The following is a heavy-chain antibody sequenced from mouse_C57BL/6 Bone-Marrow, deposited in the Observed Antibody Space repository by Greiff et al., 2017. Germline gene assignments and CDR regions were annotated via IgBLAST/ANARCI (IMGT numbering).Heavy chain of an antibody. J-gene: IGHJ4*01. D-gene: IGHD2-4*01. CDR1: GYTFTSYG. V-gene: IGHV1-81*01. Sequence: VQLQESGAELARPGASVKLSCKASGYTFTSYGISWVKQRTGQGLEWIGEIYPRSGNTYYNEKFKGKATLTADKSSSTAYMELRSLTSEDSAVYFCAYYDHYYAMDYWGQGTSVTVSS. CDR2: IYPRSGNT. CDR3: AYYDHYYAMDY.